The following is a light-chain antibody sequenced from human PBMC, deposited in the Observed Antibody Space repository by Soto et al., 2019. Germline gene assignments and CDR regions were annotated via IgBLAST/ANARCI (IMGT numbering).Light chain of an antibody. CDR1: QSYVHSDGNTY. CDR3: MEGTYWPKT. Sequence: DVVLTQSPLSLPVTLGQPASISCRSSQSYVHSDGNTYLHWFQQRPGQSPRRLIYRVSTRDSGVPDRFSGGGSGIDFTLKISRVEAEDVGVYYCMEGTYWPKTFGQGTKLEIK. V-gene: IGKV2-30*02. CDR2: RVS. J-gene: IGKJ2*01.